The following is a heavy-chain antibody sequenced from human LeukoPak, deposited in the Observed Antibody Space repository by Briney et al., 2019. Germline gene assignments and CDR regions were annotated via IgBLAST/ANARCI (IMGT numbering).Heavy chain of an antibody. V-gene: IGHV4-34*01. D-gene: IGHD2-21*01. CDR1: GVSISDYY. CDR3: ARIRCGHSGSVCYNH. CDR2: ISHTEGT. J-gene: IGHJ4*02. Sequence: SETLSLTCGVFGVSISDYYWSWIRQSPGKGLERIGEISHTEGTRYNPSLESRVTMSVGTSENQLSLKLIFVTAADTAVYYCARIRCGHSGSVCYNHWGLGTLVTVSS.